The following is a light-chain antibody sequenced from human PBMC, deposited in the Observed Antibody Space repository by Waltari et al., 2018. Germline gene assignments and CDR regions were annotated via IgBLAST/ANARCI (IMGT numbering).Light chain of an antibody. Sequence: HSALTQPASVSGSPGQSITISCTGTSSDIGGYDYGSWYQQHPGKAPKLMIYDVSKRPSGVSNRFSASKSGDTASLTISGLQTEDEADYYCSSYTSISTSVIFGGGTKVTVL. J-gene: IGLJ2*01. V-gene: IGLV2-14*03. CDR2: DVS. CDR3: SSYTSISTSVI. CDR1: SSDIGGYDY.